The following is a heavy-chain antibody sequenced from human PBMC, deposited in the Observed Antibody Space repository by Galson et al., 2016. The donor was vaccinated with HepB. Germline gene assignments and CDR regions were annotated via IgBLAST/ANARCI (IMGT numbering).Heavy chain of an antibody. D-gene: IGHD3-9*01. CDR3: ARRDVGPTGSFEN. J-gene: IGHJ4*02. V-gene: IGHV4-39*01. CDR1: GVSISRSSDY. CDR2: MSSSGKT. Sequence: ETLSLTCIVSGVSISRSSDYWGWIRQPPGKGLEWIGLMSSSGKTYYNLSLKSRVSMSVDTSKNQFSLNLGSVIAADTAVYYCARRDVGPTGSFENWGQGTLVTASS.